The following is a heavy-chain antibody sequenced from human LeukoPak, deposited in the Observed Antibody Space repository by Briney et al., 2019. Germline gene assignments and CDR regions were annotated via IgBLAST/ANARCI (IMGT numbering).Heavy chain of an antibody. CDR2: LWYDGNNK. D-gene: IGHD2-15*01. V-gene: IGHV3-33*01. CDR1: GFSFSSYG. CDR3: ARGSCSGGSCYLIDN. J-gene: IGHJ4*02. Sequence: HPGGSLRRSCAASGFSFSSYGMHWVRQAPGKGLEWVAVLWYDGNNKYYADSVKGRFTISRDTSKYTLYLQMNSLRAEDTAVYYCARGSCSGGSCYLIDNWGQGSLVTVSS.